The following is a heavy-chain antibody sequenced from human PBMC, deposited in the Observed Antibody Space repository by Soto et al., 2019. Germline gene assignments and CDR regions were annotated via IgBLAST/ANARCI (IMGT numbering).Heavy chain of an antibody. J-gene: IGHJ4*02. Sequence: QVQLVESGGGVVQPGRSLRLSCAASGFALSSYAMHWVRQAPGKGLEWVAAISYDGSTQYYADSVRGRFTISRDNSRNTLYLQINRRRAADTAVYYWARGGVVVTQDYGGQGALVTVSS. V-gene: IGHV3-30-3*01. CDR2: ISYDGSTQ. CDR1: GFALSSYA. CDR3: ARGGVVVTQDY. D-gene: IGHD2-21*02.